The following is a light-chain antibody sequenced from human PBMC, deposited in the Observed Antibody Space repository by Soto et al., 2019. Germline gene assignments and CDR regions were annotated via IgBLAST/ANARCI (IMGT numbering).Light chain of an antibody. V-gene: IGLV1-40*01. CDR1: RSNIGAGYH. CDR3: QSYDSSLSGSV. CDR2: GNS. Sequence: QSVLTQPPSVSGAPGQRVTISCTGRRSNIGAGYHVHWYQQLPGTAPKLLIYGNSNRPSGVPDRFSGSKSGTSASLAITGLQAEDEADHYCQSYDSSLSGSVFGGGTKLTVL. J-gene: IGLJ3*02.